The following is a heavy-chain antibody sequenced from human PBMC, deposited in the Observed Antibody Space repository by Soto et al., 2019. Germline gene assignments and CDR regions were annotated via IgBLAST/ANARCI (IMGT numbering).Heavy chain of an antibody. V-gene: IGHV3-73*01. D-gene: IGHD1-1*01. CDR3: TRNTTEDLIEAFDI. CDR2: IRSKANSYET. CDR1: GFTFSGSA. J-gene: IGHJ3*02. Sequence: GGSLRLSCAASGFTFSGSAMHWVRQASGKGLEWVGRIRSKANSYETANDASVKGRFTISRDDSKNTAYLQINRLKTEDKGVYYCTRNTTEDLIEAFDIWGRGTMVTV.